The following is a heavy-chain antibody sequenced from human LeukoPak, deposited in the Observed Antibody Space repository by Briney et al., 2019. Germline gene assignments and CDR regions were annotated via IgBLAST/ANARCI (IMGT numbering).Heavy chain of an antibody. D-gene: IGHD6-6*01. V-gene: IGHV3-23*01. Sequence: PGGSLRLSCAASGFTFSRYAMSWVRQAPGKGLEWVSAISGSGNSTYYADSVKGRFTISRDNSKNTLYLQMNSLRAEDTAVYYCAKDPDSSSSVNGVFDYWGQGTLVTVSS. CDR1: GFTFSRYA. CDR2: ISGSGNST. J-gene: IGHJ4*02. CDR3: AKDPDSSSSVNGVFDY.